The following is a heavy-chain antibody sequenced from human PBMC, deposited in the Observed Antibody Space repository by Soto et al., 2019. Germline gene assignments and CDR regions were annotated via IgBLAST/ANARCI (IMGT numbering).Heavy chain of an antibody. Sequence: QLQLQESGPGLVKPSETLSLTCTVSGGSIGSNSYYWGWIRQPPGKGLEWIGSIYYSGSTYYNPSLKSRVTISVDTSKNQFSLKLSSVTAADTAVYYCARHTPAISISDHWGQGTLVTVSS. CDR2: IYYSGST. D-gene: IGHD2-15*01. J-gene: IGHJ4*02. CDR1: GGSIGSNSYY. CDR3: ARHTPAISISDH. V-gene: IGHV4-39*01.